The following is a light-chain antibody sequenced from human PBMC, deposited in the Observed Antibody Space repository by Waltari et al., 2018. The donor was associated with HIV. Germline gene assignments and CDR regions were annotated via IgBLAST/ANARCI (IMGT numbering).Light chain of an antibody. CDR3: QTWDSSSVV. Sequence: SYDLTQPPSLSVSPGQTANITCSGDNLGEKFTSWYHQKPGQSPVLVIYQDTKRPSGVPERFSGANSGITATLTIRGTQSMDEADYYCQTWDSSSVVFGGGTKLTVL. CDR2: QDT. V-gene: IGLV3-1*01. J-gene: IGLJ3*02. CDR1: NLGEKF.